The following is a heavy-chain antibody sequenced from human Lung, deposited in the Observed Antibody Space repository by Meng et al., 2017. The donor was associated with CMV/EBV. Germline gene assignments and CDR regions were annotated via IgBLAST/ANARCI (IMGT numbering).Heavy chain of an antibody. V-gene: IGHV1-18*01. D-gene: IGHD3-22*01. Sequence: SVXVSXXASGYTFTSYGISWVRQAPGQGLEWMGWISAYNGNTNYAQKLQGRVTMTTDTSTSTAYMELRSLRSEDTAVYYCARLGYYDSSPLGDYFDYWGQGTLVTVSS. CDR3: ARLGYYDSSPLGDYFDY. CDR2: ISAYNGNT. J-gene: IGHJ4*02. CDR1: GYTFTSYG.